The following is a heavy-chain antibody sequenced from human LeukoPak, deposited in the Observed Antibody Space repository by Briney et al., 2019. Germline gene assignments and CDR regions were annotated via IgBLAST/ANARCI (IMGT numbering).Heavy chain of an antibody. CDR3: ASEQPAPYYYYYCMDV. J-gene: IGHJ6*03. Sequence: SETLSLTCTVSGGSISSYYWSWIRQPPGKGLEWIGYIYYSGSTNYNPSLKSRVTISVDTSKNQFSLKLSSVTAADTAVYYCASEQPAPYYYYYCMDVWGKGATVTVSS. D-gene: IGHD6-13*01. V-gene: IGHV4-59*08. CDR2: IYYSGST. CDR1: GGSISSYY.